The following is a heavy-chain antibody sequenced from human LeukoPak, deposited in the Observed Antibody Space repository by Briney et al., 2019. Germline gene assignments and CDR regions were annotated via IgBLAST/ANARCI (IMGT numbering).Heavy chain of an antibody. D-gene: IGHD2-2*02. V-gene: IGHV3-48*03. CDR1: GFTFSSYE. Sequence: PGGSLRLSCGASGFTFSSYEMNWVRQAPGKGLEWVSYISSSGSTIYYADSVKGRFTISRDNAKNSLYLQMNSLRAEDTAVYYCARFGWGYCSSTSCYTFPYYGMDVWGQGTTVTVSS. J-gene: IGHJ6*02. CDR3: ARFGWGYCSSTSCYTFPYYGMDV. CDR2: ISSSGSTI.